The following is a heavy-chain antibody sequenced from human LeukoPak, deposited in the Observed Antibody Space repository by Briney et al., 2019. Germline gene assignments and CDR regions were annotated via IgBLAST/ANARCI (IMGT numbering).Heavy chain of an antibody. Sequence: GGSLRLSCAASGFTFDDYAMSWLRQPPGMGLEWVSTINANSGTTSYAASVRGRFTISRDNSKNTLYLQVNTLRADDTATYYWAKPVSGGLAVTADWFHPWGQGTLVVVSS. CDR1: GFTFDDYA. CDR2: INANSGTT. CDR3: AKPVSGGLAVTADWFHP. D-gene: IGHD6-19*01. V-gene: IGHV3-23*01. J-gene: IGHJ5*01.